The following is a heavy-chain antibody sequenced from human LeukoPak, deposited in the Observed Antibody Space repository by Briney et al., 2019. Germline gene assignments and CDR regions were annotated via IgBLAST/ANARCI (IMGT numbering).Heavy chain of an antibody. V-gene: IGHV4-34*01. D-gene: IGHD5-18*01. CDR2: INQSGST. Sequence: SETLSLTCAVYGGSFSDYDWSWIRQPPGKGLEWIGEINQSGSTNCDPSLKSRVTISVDTSKNQFSLKLSSVTAADTAVYYCARVGYSYDFDYWGQGTLVTVSS. CDR3: ARVGYSYDFDY. J-gene: IGHJ4*02. CDR1: GGSFSDYD.